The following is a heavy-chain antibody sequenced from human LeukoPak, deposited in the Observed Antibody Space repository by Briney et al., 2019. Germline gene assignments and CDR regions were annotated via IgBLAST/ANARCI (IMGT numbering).Heavy chain of an antibody. D-gene: IGHD5-18*01. Sequence: PSETLSLTCAVYGGSFSGYYWSWIRQPPGKGLEWIGEINHSGSTNYNPSLKSRVTISVDTSKNQLSLKLSSVTAADTAVYYCARGVRNNTAMATGEIDYWGQGTLVTVSS. CDR1: GGSFSGYY. CDR3: ARGVRNNTAMATGEIDY. CDR2: INHSGST. J-gene: IGHJ4*02. V-gene: IGHV4-34*01.